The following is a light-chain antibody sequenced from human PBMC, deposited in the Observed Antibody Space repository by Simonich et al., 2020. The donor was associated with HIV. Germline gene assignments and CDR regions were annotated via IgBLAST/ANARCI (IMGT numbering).Light chain of an antibody. V-gene: IGKV3-15*01. CDR3: QQYNSWPPWT. CDR2: GAS. Sequence: EIVMTQSPATLSVSPGERATLSCRASQSFTSNLAWYQQKPGQAPRHLIYGASTRATGIPARFSGSGSGTEFTLTISSMQSEDFAVYYCQQYNSWPPWTFGQGTKVEIK. J-gene: IGKJ1*01. CDR1: QSFTSN.